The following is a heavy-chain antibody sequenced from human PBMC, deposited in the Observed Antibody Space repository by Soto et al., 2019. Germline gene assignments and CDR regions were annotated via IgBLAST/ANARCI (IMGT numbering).Heavy chain of an antibody. J-gene: IGHJ6*02. CDR1: GFTFSTYS. D-gene: IGHD3-22*01. CDR3: ARYDSSGYYWPYYYYGMDV. CDR2: ISSSSSYI. V-gene: IGHV3-21*01. Sequence: EVQLVESGGGLVKPGGSLRLSCAASGFTFSTYSMNWVRQAPGKGLEWVSSISSSSSYIYYADSVKGRFTISRDNAKNSLYLQRNSLRGEDTAVYYCARYDSSGYYWPYYYYGMDVWGQGTTVTVSS.